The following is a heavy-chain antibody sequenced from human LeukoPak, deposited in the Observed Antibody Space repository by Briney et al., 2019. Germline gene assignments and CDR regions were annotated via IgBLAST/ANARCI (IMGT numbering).Heavy chain of an antibody. V-gene: IGHV3-23*01. CDR3: ANAGWEVPAAIFSPHLYYMDV. Sequence: GGSLRLSCAASGFTFSSYAMSWVRQAPGKALEGVSAISGRGGSTYYADSVKGRFNISRDNSKNTLYLQMNSLRAEDTAVYYCANAGWEVPAAIFSPHLYYMDVWGKGTTVTVSS. CDR2: ISGRGGST. D-gene: IGHD2-2*02. CDR1: GFTFSSYA. J-gene: IGHJ6*03.